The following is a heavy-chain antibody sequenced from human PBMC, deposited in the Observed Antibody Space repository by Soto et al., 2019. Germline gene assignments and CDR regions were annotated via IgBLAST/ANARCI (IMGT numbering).Heavy chain of an antibody. J-gene: IGHJ4*02. CDR1: GYTFTSYA. V-gene: IGHV1-3*01. CDR2: INAGNGNT. Sequence: ASVKVSCKASGYTFTSYAMHWVRQAPGQGLEWMGWINAGNGNTKYSQKFQGRVTITRDTSASTAYMQLSSLRSEDTAVYYCARTLVGATSADYWGQGTLVKVSS. D-gene: IGHD1-26*01. CDR3: ARTLVGATSADY.